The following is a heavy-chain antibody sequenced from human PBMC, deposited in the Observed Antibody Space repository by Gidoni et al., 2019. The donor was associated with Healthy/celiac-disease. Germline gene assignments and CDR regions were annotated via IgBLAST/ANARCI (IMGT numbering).Heavy chain of an antibody. Sequence: QEQLVQSGAEVKKPGSSVKVSCKASGGTFSSYAIRWVRQAPGQGLEWLGGIIPIFGTANCGQKFQGRVTITADESTSTAYMELSSLRSEDTAVYYCARDTHDSYAARGIYYYYYDGMDVWGQGTTVTVSS. J-gene: IGHJ6*02. V-gene: IGHV1-69*01. CDR1: GGTFSSYA. CDR3: ARDTHDSYAARGIYYYYYDGMDV. CDR2: IIPIFGTA. D-gene: IGHD5-18*01.